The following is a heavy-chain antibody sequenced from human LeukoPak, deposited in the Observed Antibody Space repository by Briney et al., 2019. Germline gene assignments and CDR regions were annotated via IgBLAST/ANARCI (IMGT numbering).Heavy chain of an antibody. CDR3: AKSGSYSSPYYFDY. CDR2: ISGSGGST. Sequence: GGTLRLSCAASGFTFSSYGMSWVRQAPGKGLEWVSAISGSGGSTYYADSVKGRFTISRDNAKNSLYLQMNSLRAEDMALYYCAKSGSYSSPYYFDYWGQGTLVTVSS. CDR1: GFTFSSYG. J-gene: IGHJ4*02. D-gene: IGHD3-10*01. V-gene: IGHV3-23*01.